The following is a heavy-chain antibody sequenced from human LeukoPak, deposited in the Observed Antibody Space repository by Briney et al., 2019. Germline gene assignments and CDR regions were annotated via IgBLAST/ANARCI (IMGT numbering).Heavy chain of an antibody. CDR2: MSSSSGLI. J-gene: IGHJ4*02. CDR1: GFTFSRYS. D-gene: IGHD1-26*01. CDR3: AREFDGSASGAGY. Sequence: GGSLRLSCAASGFTFSRYSMNWVRQAPGKGLGWVSSMSSSSGLIYYGDSVKGRFTVSRDNAKRSLYLKVNSLRADDTAVYYCAREFDGSASGAGYWGQGTLVTVSS. V-gene: IGHV3-21*01.